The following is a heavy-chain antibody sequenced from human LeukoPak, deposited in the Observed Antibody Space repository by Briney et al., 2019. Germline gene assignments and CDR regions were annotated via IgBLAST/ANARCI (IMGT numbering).Heavy chain of an antibody. J-gene: IGHJ3*02. CDR3: ARPSSGYRDAFDI. D-gene: IGHD3-22*01. CDR2: IYPGDSDT. Sequence: GESLQISCKGSEYSFTSYWIGWVRQMPGKGLEWMGIIYPGDSDTRYSPSFQGQVTISADKSITTAYLQWSSLKASDTAMYYCARPSSGYRDAFDIWGQGTMVTVSS. V-gene: IGHV5-51*01. CDR1: EYSFTSYW.